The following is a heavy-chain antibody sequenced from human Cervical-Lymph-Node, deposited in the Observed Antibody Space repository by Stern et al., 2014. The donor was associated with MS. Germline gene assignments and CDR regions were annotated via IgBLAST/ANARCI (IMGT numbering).Heavy chain of an antibody. CDR2: INTKTGKS. CDR3: SDYLDC. J-gene: IGHJ4*02. Sequence: QVQLVQSGSELKKPGASVKVSCKVSGYNFTNFAMNWVRQAPGQGLEWMGWINTKTGKSTYAQDFTGRFVFSLDTSVSTAHLQISSLKAEDTAIVTRSDYLDCWGQGTLVTVSS. CDR1: GYNFTNFA. D-gene: IGHD1-1*01. V-gene: IGHV7-4-1*02.